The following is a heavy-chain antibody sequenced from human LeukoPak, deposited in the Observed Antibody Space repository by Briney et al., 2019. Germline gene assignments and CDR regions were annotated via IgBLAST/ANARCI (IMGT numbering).Heavy chain of an antibody. CDR3: AKSLVRDYGSPPLGNY. CDR2: ISGSGGST. D-gene: IGHD4-17*01. J-gene: IGHJ4*02. CDR1: GFTFSSYA. Sequence: QSGGSLRLSCAASGFTFSSYAMSWVRQAPGKGLEWVSAISGSGGSTYYADSVKGRFTISRDNSKNTLYLQMNSLRAEDTAVYYCAKSLVRDYGSPPLGNYWGQGTLVTVSS. V-gene: IGHV3-23*01.